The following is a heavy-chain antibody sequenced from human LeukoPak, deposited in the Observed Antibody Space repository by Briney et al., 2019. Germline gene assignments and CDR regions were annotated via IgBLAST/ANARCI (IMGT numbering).Heavy chain of an antibody. V-gene: IGHV3-20*04. J-gene: IGHJ4*02. D-gene: IGHD3-16*01. CDR2: LHWNDNGI. CDR1: GFTFDDYG. CDR3: GRSYAGDY. Sequence: GGSLRLSCAASGFTFDDYGMIWVRLVPGKGLEWVSGLHWNDNGIGYADSVKGRFTISRDIAKNSLYLEMNSLRVEDTGLYYCGRSYAGDYWGQGTLVTVSS.